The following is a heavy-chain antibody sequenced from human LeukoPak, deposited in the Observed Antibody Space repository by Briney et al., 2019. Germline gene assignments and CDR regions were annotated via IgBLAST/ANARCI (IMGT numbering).Heavy chain of an antibody. CDR1: GYSFTRYY. V-gene: IGHV5-51*01. CDR3: ARYRYCSGGNCYGPDY. D-gene: IGHD2-15*01. J-gene: IGHJ4*02. Sequence: GESLKISCKGSGYSFTRYYIGWVRQMPGKGLEWMGIIYPGGSDTRYSPSFQGQVTISADKSNSTAYLQWSSLKASDTAMYYCARYRYCSGGNCYGPDYWGQGTLVTVSS. CDR2: IYPGGSDT.